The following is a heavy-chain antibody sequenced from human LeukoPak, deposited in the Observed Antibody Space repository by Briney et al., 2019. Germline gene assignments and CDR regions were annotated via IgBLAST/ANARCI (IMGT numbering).Heavy chain of an antibody. J-gene: IGHJ4*02. CDR3: ARGVEPLAANTLAY. V-gene: IGHV3-53*01. Sequence: GGSLRLSCAASGFTVITNDMTWVRQAPGKGLEWVSVLYSDGNTKYADSVQGRFTISRDNSKNTLYLEMNSLSPDDTAVYYCARGVEPLAANTLAYWGQGTLLTVSS. CDR1: GFTVITND. CDR2: LYSDGNT. D-gene: IGHD1-14*01.